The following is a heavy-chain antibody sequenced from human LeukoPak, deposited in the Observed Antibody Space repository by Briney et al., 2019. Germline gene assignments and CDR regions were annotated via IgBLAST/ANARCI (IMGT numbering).Heavy chain of an antibody. J-gene: IGHJ4*02. CDR3: ARGVEPLAANTLAY. V-gene: IGHV3-53*01. Sequence: GGSLRLSCAASGFTVITNDMTWVRQAPGKGLEWVSVLYSDGNTKYADSVQGRFTISRDNSKNTLYLEMNSLSPDDTAVYYCARGVEPLAANTLAYWGQGTLLTVSS. CDR1: GFTVITND. CDR2: LYSDGNT. D-gene: IGHD1-14*01.